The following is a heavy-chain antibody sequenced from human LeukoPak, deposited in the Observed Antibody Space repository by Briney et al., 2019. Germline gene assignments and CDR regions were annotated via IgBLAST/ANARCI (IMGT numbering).Heavy chain of an antibody. D-gene: IGHD1-7*01. Sequence: SETLSLTCAVYGGSFSGYYWSWIRQPPGKGLGWIGEINHSGSTNYNPSLKSRVTISVDTSKNQFSLKLSSVTAADTAVYYCARVKVWNFGAYYYYYYMDVWGKGTTVTVSS. CDR1: GGSFSGYY. V-gene: IGHV4-34*01. CDR3: ARVKVWNFGAYYYYYYMDV. CDR2: INHSGST. J-gene: IGHJ6*03.